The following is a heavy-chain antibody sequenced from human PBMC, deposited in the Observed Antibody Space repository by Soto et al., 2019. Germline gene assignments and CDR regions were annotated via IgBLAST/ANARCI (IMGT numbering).Heavy chain of an antibody. CDR2: IYHSGST. CDR3: ALDSSSSHGGLYYYAMDV. Sequence: QVQLQEAGPGLVKPSGTLSLTCAVSGGSISSSNWLSWVRQPPGKGLEWIGEIYHSGSTNYNPSLKRRVTISVDKSKSQFSLKLSSVTAADTAVYYCALDSSSSHGGLYYYAMDVWGQGTTVTVAS. V-gene: IGHV4-4*02. CDR1: GGSISSSNW. J-gene: IGHJ6*01. D-gene: IGHD6-6*01.